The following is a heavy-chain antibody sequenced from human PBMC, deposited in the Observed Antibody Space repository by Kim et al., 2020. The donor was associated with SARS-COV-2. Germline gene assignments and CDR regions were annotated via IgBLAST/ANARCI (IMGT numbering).Heavy chain of an antibody. CDR3: AKDGSGSYNHVLYYYYYGMDV. V-gene: IGHV3-23*01. D-gene: IGHD3-10*01. CDR2: ISGSGGST. J-gene: IGHJ6*02. Sequence: GGSLRLSCAASGFTFSSYAMSWVRQAPGKGLEWVSAISGSGGSTYYADSVKGRFTISRDNSKNTLYLQMNSLRAEDTAVYYCAKDGSGSYNHVLYYYYYGMDVWGQGTTVTVSS. CDR1: GFTFSSYA.